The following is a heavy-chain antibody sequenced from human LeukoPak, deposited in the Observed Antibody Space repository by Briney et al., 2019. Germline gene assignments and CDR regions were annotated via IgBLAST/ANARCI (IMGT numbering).Heavy chain of an antibody. CDR1: GFTFDDYA. Sequence: GGSLRLSCAASGFTFDDYATHWVRQAPGKGLEWVSLISVHGDSTYYADSVKGRFTISRDNNKNSLYLQMNSLRTEDTALYYCAKDGYGDYDYWGQGTLVTVSS. CDR3: AKDGYGDYDY. CDR2: ISVHGDST. J-gene: IGHJ4*02. D-gene: IGHD4-17*01. V-gene: IGHV3-43*02.